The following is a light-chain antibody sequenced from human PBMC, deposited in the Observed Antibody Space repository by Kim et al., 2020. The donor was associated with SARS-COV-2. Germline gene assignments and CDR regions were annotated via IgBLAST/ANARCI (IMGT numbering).Light chain of an antibody. J-gene: IGLJ3*02. CDR3: QVWDSSSDHWV. V-gene: IGLV3-21*04. CDR2: YDS. CDR1: NIGSKS. Sequence: SYELTQPPSVSVAPGKTARITCGGNNIGSKSVHWYQQKPGQAPVLVIYYDSDRPSGIPERFSGSNSGNTATLTISRVEAGDEADYYSQVWDSSSDHWVFG.